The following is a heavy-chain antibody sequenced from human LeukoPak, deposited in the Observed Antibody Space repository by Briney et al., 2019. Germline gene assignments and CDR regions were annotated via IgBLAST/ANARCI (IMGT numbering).Heavy chain of an antibody. D-gene: IGHD4-17*01. V-gene: IGHV1-18*01. CDR1: GYTYTNYG. J-gene: IGHJ4*02. Sequence: GASVKVSCKASGYTYTNYGISWVRQAPGQGLEWMGWISGYNGHTNYAQKFQGRVTMTRNTSISTAYMELSSLRSEDTAVYYCARAYGDSTDVDYWGQGTLVTVSS. CDR2: ISGYNGHT. CDR3: ARAYGDSTDVDY.